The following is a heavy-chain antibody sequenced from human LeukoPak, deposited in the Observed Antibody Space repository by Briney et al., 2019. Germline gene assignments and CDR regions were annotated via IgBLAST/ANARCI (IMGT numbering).Heavy chain of an antibody. CDR3: ARDLISRDAY. D-gene: IGHD3-16*01. CDR2: LQDDGSHQ. J-gene: IGHJ4*02. CDR1: GFAVSTSW. V-gene: IGHV3-7*03. Sequence: GGSLRLSCAASGFAVSTSWMGWVRQAPGKGLEWVASLQDDGSHQYYVDSAKGRFTISRENAKNSLFLQMSSLRVEDTAVYYCARDLISRDAYWGQGTPVTVSS.